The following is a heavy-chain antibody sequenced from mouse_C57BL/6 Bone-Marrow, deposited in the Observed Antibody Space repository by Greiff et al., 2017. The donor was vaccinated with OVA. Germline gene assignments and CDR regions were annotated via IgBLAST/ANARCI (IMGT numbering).Heavy chain of an antibody. CDR3: ARDEGDYDDGFAY. CDR2: SRNKANDYTT. D-gene: IGHD2-4*01. V-gene: IGHV7-1*01. CDR1: GFTFSDFY. Sequence: EVKLMESGGGLVQSGRSLRLSCATSGFTFSDFYMEWVRQAPGKGLEWIAASRNKANDYTTEYSASVKGRFIVSRDTSQSILYLQMNALRAEDTAIYYCARDEGDYDDGFAYWGQGTLVTVSA. J-gene: IGHJ3*01.